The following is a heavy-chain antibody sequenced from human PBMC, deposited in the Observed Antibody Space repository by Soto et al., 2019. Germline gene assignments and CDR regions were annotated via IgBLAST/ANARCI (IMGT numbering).Heavy chain of an antibody. J-gene: IGHJ4*02. CDR3: AKVGSYRYSGQHSDY. CDR2: ISSSSGST. Sequence: EVQLLESGGGLVQPGGSLRLSCAASGFTFSNYAMNWVCQAPGKRLEGVSTISSSSGSTYYADSVKGRFTISRDNSKNLLYLQMNSLRGDDSSVYYRAKVGSYRYSGQHSDYWGQGTLVTISS. V-gene: IGHV3-23*01. D-gene: IGHD5-12*01. CDR1: GFTFSNYA.